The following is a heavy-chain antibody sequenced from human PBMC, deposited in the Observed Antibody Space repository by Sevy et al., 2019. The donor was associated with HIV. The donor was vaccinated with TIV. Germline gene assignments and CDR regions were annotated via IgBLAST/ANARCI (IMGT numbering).Heavy chain of an antibody. D-gene: IGHD6-19*01. CDR2: IRNKANSSAT. CDR3: VGGSYSSGWYFDY. V-gene: IGHV3-73*01. CDR1: GFTFSGSA. J-gene: IGHJ4*02. Sequence: GGSLRLSCAASGFTFSGSAMHWVRQASGKGLEWVGRIRNKANSSATAYAASVKGRLTISRDVSKNTAYLQMNSLKTEDTAVYYCVGGSYSSGWYFDYWGQGTLVTVSS.